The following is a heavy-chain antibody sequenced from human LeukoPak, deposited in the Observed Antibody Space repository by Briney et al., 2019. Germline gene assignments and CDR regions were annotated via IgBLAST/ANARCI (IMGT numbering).Heavy chain of an antibody. D-gene: IGHD6-19*01. Sequence: SETLSLTCAVYGGSFSGYYWSWIRHPPGKGLEWIGEINHSGSTNYNPSLKSRVTISVDTSKNQFSLKLSSVTAAETAVYYCARGGIAVAGAYLYWGQGTLVTVSS. CDR2: INHSGST. J-gene: IGHJ4*02. V-gene: IGHV4-34*01. CDR1: GGSFSGYY. CDR3: ARGGIAVAGAYLY.